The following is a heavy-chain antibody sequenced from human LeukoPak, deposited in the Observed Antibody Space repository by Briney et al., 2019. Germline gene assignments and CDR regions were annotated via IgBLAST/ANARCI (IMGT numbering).Heavy chain of an antibody. CDR3: AKVYTALVTFNWFDP. V-gene: IGHV3-23*01. J-gene: IGHJ5*02. CDR1: GFTFSSYA. CDR2: ISGSGGST. Sequence: PGGSLRLSCAASGFTFSSYAMTWVRQAPGKGLEWVSVISGSGGSTYYADSVKGRFTISRDNSKNTLYLQMSSLRAEDTAVYYCAKVYTALVTFNWFDPWGQETLVTVSS. D-gene: IGHD5-18*01.